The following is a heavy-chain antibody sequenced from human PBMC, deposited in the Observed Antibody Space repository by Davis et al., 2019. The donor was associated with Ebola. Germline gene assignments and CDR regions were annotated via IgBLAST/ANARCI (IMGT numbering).Heavy chain of an antibody. Sequence: AASVKVSCKASGYTFTNYYIHWVRQAPGQGLEWMAIINPSGGSTSYAQKFQGRVTLTRDTSTSTVYMGLSSLRSEDTAVYFCAREPIVVISTTYFYYGLDVWGQGTTVTVSS. CDR2: INPSGGST. J-gene: IGHJ6*02. CDR3: AREPIVVISTTYFYYGLDV. D-gene: IGHD3-22*01. CDR1: GYTFTNYY. V-gene: IGHV1-46*03.